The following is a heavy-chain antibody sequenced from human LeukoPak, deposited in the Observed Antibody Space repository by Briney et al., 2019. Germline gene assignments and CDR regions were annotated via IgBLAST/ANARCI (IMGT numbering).Heavy chain of an antibody. CDR2: IYYSGST. Sequence: SETLSLTCTVSGGSISSSSYYWGWIRQPPGKGLEWIGSIYYSGSTYYNPSLKSRVTISVDTSKNQFSLKLSSVTAADTDVYYCARASLYCGGDCSYFDCWGQGTLVTVSS. J-gene: IGHJ4*02. CDR1: GGSISSSSYY. CDR3: ARASLYCGGDCSYFDC. D-gene: IGHD2-21*02. V-gene: IGHV4-39*01.